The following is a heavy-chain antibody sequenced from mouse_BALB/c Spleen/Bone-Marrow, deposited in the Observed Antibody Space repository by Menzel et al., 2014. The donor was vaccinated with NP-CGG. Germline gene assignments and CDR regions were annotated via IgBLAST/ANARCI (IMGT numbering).Heavy chain of an antibody. V-gene: IGHV4-1*02. CDR3: ARLDYHGYLNY. D-gene: IGHD1-1*01. CDR1: GFDFSRYW. J-gene: IGHJ2*01. Sequence: EVQLVESGGGLVQPGGSLKLSCAASGFDFSRYWMSWVRQAPGKGLEWIGEINPESRTINYSPSLKDKFIISRDNAKNTLYLRLNRVRSEDTALYYCARLDYHGYLNYWGQGTTLTVSS. CDR2: INPESRTI.